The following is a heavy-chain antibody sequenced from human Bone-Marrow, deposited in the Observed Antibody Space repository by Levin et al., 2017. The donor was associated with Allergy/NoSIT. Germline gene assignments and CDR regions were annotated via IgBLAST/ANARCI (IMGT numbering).Heavy chain of an antibody. V-gene: IGHV3-66*01. Sequence: PGESLKISCAASGVTVSNNYMTWVRQPPGKGLELVSLIYSGGGTHYADSVKGRFIISRDSSKNTVYLQMNSVRTEDTAVYYCARNRPETANGYWGQGTLVTVSS. CDR1: GVTVSNNY. CDR3: ARNRPETANGY. CDR2: IYSGGGT. J-gene: IGHJ4*02. D-gene: IGHD1-14*01.